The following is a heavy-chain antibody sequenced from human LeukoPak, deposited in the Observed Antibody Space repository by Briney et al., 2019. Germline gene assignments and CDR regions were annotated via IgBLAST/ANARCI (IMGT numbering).Heavy chain of an antibody. CDR2: INHSGST. D-gene: IGHD4-17*01. CDR3: ARLTTVILYFDY. V-gene: IGHV4-34*01. J-gene: IGHJ4*02. Sequence: PSETLSLTCAVYGGSFSGYYWSWIRQPPGKGLEWIGEINHSGSTNYNPSLKSQFTISLDTSKNQFSLKLSSVTAADTAVYYCARLTTVILYFDYWGQGTLVTVSS. CDR1: GGSFSGYY.